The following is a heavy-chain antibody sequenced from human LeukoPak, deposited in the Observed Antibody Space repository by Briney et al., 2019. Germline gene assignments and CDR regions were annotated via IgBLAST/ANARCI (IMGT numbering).Heavy chain of an antibody. V-gene: IGHV3-64*01. CDR2: ISSNGGST. Sequence: PGGSLSLSCAPSGFTFSSYAMHCVRPPPGGVREYVSAISSNGGSTYYANSVKGRFTISRDNSKNTLYLQMGSLRAEDMAVYYCARARYDMLTGYTFDYWGQGTLVTVSS. D-gene: IGHD3-9*01. CDR1: GFTFSSYA. CDR3: ARARYDMLTGYTFDY. J-gene: IGHJ4*02.